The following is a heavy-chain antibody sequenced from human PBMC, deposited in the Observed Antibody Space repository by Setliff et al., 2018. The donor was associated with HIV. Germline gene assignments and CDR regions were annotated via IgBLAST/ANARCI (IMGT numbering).Heavy chain of an antibody. D-gene: IGHD1-26*01. CDR1: GYIFTSYD. V-gene: IGHV1-8*03. CDR2: MNPNSGNT. Sequence: ASVKVSCKASGYIFTSYDINWVRQATGQGLEWMGWMNPNSGNTGYAQKLQGRVTITRNTSINTAYMELSSLRSEDTAVYYWARGYLISGTQKSYYMDVWGKGTTVTVSS. J-gene: IGHJ6*03. CDR3: ARGYLISGTQKSYYMDV.